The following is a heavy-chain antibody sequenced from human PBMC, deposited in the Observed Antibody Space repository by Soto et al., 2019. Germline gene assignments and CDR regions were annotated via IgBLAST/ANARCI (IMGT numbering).Heavy chain of an antibody. CDR2: TYYRSKWYS. CDR3: ARGSYYSGWV. V-gene: IGHV6-1*01. CDR1: GDSVSSTSAP. D-gene: IGHD6-19*01. Sequence: PSQTLSLTCPISGDSVSSTSAPWSWIRQSPSRGLEWLGRTYYRSKWYSDYAVSVKSRITINPDTSKNQYSLQLNSVTPEDTAVYYCARGSYYSGWVWGQGTLVTVLL. J-gene: IGHJ4*02.